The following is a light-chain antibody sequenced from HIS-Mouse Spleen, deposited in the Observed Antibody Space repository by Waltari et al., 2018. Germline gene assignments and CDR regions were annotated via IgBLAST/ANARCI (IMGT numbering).Light chain of an antibody. V-gene: IGLV2-8*01. CDR2: EVS. CDR1: SSDVGGYNY. CDR3: SSYAGSNNSV. Sequence: QSALTQPPSASGSPGQSVTISCTGPSSDVGGYNYVSWYQQHPGKAPKLMIYEVSKRPPGVPDRFSGSKSGNTASLTVSGLQAEDEADYYCSSYAGSNNSVFGGGTKLTVL. J-gene: IGLJ2*01.